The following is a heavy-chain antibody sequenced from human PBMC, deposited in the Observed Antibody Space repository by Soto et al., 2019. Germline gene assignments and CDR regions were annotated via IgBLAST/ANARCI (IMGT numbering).Heavy chain of an antibody. Sequence: SETLSLTCTVSGGSISSYYWSWIRQPPGKGLEWIGYIYYSGSTNYNPSLKSRVTISVDTSKNQFSLKLSSVTAADTAVYYCARSAYDFWSGSPDYWGQGTLVTVSS. D-gene: IGHD3-3*01. CDR3: ARSAYDFWSGSPDY. J-gene: IGHJ4*02. CDR2: IYYSGST. V-gene: IGHV4-59*01. CDR1: GGSISSYY.